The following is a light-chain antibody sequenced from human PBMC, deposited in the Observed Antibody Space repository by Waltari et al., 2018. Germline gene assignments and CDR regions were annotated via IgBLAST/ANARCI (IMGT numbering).Light chain of an antibody. CDR1: SSDVGSYNL. Sequence: QSALTQPASVSGSPGQSITISCTGTSSDVGSYNLVSWYQQHPGKAPKLMIYEGSKRPSGVSNRFSGSKSGNTASLRISGLQAEDEADYYCCSYAWSSTFEVFGGGTKLTVL. J-gene: IGLJ2*01. CDR2: EGS. CDR3: CSYAWSSTFEV. V-gene: IGLV2-23*03.